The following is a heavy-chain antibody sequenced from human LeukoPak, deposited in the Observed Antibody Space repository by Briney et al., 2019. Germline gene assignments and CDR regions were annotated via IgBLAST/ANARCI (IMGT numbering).Heavy chain of an antibody. Sequence: KPSETLSLTCIASGGSISSYYWTWIRQPPGKGLEWIGYIYYNGSTNYNPSLKSRVTISVDTSKNQFSLKLNSVTAADTAVYYCARQSRGIAVAGLDYRGQGILVTVSS. CDR2: IYYNGST. CDR3: ARQSRGIAVAGLDY. D-gene: IGHD6-19*01. CDR1: GGSISSYY. J-gene: IGHJ4*02. V-gene: IGHV4-59*08.